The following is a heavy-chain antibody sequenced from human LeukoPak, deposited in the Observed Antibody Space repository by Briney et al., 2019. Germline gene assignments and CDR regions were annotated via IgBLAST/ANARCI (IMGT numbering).Heavy chain of an antibody. CDR1: GFTFSSYS. J-gene: IGHJ1*01. V-gene: IGHV4-34*08. D-gene: IGHD6-13*01. CDR2: IFHSGTT. Sequence: PGGSLRLSCAASGFTFSSYSMNWVRQAPGKGLEWIGHIFHSGTTFYNPSLGGRVIISIDTSRSQFSLRLSSVTAADTAVYYCADAGLRRHFQHWGQGTLVTVSS. CDR3: ADAGLRRHFQH.